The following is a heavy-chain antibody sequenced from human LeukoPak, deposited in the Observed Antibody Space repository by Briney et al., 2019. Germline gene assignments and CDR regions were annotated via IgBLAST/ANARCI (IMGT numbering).Heavy chain of an antibody. Sequence: GGSLRLSCAASGFTLSSYAMSWVRQAPGKGLEWVSLISGNAGSTYYADSVKGRFTISRDITKNTLYLQMNSLRAEDTAVYYCAKGGSYYDFWSGYYALDYFDYWGQGTLVTVSS. J-gene: IGHJ4*02. V-gene: IGHV3-23*01. CDR2: ISGNAGST. D-gene: IGHD3-3*01. CDR1: GFTLSSYA. CDR3: AKGGSYYDFWSGYYALDYFDY.